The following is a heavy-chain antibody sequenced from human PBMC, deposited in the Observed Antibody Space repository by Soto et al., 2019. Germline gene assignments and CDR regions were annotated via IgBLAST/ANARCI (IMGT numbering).Heavy chain of an antibody. CDR3: ARERRSYNWFDP. CDR1: GFTFSSYA. CDR2: ISGSGGNT. Sequence: GGSLRLSCAASGFTFSSYAMSWVRQAPGKGLEWVSAISGSGGNTYYADSVKGRFTISRDNSKNTLYLQMNSLRAEDTAVYYCARERRSYNWFDPWGQATLVTVSS. V-gene: IGHV3-23*01. J-gene: IGHJ5*02.